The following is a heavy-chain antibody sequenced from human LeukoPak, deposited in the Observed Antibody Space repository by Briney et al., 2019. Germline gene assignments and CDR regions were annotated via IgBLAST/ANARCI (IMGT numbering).Heavy chain of an antibody. Sequence: ASVKVSCKASGGTFSSYAISWVRQAPGQGLEWMGRIIPILGIANYAQKFQGRVTITADKSTSTAYMELSSLRSEDTAVYYCARVAGSGDAFDIWGQGTMVTVSS. V-gene: IGHV1-69*04. J-gene: IGHJ3*02. CDR3: ARVAGSGDAFDI. D-gene: IGHD6-19*01. CDR1: GGTFSSYA. CDR2: IIPILGIA.